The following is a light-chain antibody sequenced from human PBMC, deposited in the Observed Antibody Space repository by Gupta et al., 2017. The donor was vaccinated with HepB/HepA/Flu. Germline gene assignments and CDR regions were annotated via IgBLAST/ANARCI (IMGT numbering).Light chain of an antibody. CDR2: DAS. Sequence: EIVLTQSPATLSLSPGERATISCRASQSVSSYFAWYQQKPGQAPRLLIYDASNRATGIPARFSGSGSGTDFTLTISSLEPEDFAVYYCQQRSNWPRLTFGGGTKVEIK. CDR3: QQRSNWPRLT. CDR1: QSVSSY. J-gene: IGKJ4*01. V-gene: IGKV3-11*01.